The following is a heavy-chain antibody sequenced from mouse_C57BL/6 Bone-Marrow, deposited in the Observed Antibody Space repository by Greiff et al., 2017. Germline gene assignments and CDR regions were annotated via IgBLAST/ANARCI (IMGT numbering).Heavy chain of an antibody. J-gene: IGHJ3*01. Sequence: EVQPVESGGGLVQPGGSMKLSCVASGFTFSNYWMNWVRQTPEKGLEWVAQIRLKSDNYATHYAESVKGRFANSRDDYKSSVYLQLNNLSAEDTGIYYCTCECLLPWFAYWGQGTLVTVSA. CDR2: IRLKSDNYAT. D-gene: IGHD1-1*01. CDR3: TCECLLPWFAY. V-gene: IGHV6-3*01. CDR1: GFTFSNYW.